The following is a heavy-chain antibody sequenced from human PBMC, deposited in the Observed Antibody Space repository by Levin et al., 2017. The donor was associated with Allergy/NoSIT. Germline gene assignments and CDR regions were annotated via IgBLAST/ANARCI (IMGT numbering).Heavy chain of an antibody. J-gene: IGHJ4*02. CDR2: ISASSSYK. CDR1: GFTFSSYS. Sequence: GGSLRLSCAASGFTFSSYSMNWVRQAPGKGLEWVSSISASSSYKYYADSMKGRFTISRDNAKNSMDLEMNRLTPDDTAVYYCATANRAGSPDYWGQGILVIVSS. D-gene: IGHD2-15*01. V-gene: IGHV3-21*01. CDR3: ATANRAGSPDY.